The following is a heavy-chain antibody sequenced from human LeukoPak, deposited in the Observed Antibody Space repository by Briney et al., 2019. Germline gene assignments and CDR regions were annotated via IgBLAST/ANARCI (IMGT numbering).Heavy chain of an antibody. V-gene: IGHV3-53*01. CDR2: ISNPGTT. J-gene: IGHJ1*01. D-gene: IGHD6-19*01. CDR3: ARGNQQWLARAEYFQH. Sequence: GGSLRLSCAACGFSVSTNYMSWVRQAPGVGLECVSVISNPGTTYYADSVKGRFSISRDNSKNTVFLQMNSLRAEDTAVYYCARGNQQWLARAEYFQHWGQGTLVTVSS. CDR1: GFSVSTNY.